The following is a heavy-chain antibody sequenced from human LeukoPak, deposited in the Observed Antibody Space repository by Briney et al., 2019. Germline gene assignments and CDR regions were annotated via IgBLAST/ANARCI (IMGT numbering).Heavy chain of an antibody. Sequence: ASVKVSCKASGYTFTNYALHWVRQAPGQSLEWMGWTDGATGNTRFSQDFQGRLTITIDTSASTGYVELSSLRSEDTAVYYCARSPGGNARTWLDYWGQGTLVTVSS. CDR1: GYTFTNYA. CDR2: TDGATGNT. J-gene: IGHJ4*02. V-gene: IGHV1-3*02. CDR3: ARSPGGNARTWLDY. D-gene: IGHD4-23*01.